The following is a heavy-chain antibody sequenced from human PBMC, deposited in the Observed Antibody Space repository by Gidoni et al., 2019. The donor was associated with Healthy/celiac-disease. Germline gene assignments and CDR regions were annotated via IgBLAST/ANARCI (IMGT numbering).Heavy chain of an antibody. CDR1: GYTFTSYG. D-gene: IGHD6-13*01. Sequence: QVQLVQSGAEVKKPGASVKVSCKASGYTFTSYGISWLRQAPGQGLEWMGWISAYNGNTNYAQKLQGRVTMTTDTSTSTAYMELRRLRSDDTAVYYCARDRPGIAAAVLNYYYYGMDVWGQGTTVTVSS. CDR2: ISAYNGNT. CDR3: ARDRPGIAAAVLNYYYYGMDV. V-gene: IGHV1-18*01. J-gene: IGHJ6*02.